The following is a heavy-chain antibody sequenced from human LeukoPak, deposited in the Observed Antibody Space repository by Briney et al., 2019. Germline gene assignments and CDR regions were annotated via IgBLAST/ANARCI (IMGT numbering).Heavy chain of an antibody. J-gene: IGHJ5*02. CDR2: MNPNSGNT. D-gene: IGHD6-13*01. CDR3: ARAGPPHPSRWYSSSWYWFDP. CDR1: GYTFTSYD. Sequence: ASVKVSCKASGYTFTSYDINWVRQATGQGLEWMGWMNPNSGNTGYAQKFQGRVTMTRNTSISTAYMELSSLRSEDTAVYYCARAGPPHPSRWYSSSWYWFDPWGQGTLVTVSS. V-gene: IGHV1-8*01.